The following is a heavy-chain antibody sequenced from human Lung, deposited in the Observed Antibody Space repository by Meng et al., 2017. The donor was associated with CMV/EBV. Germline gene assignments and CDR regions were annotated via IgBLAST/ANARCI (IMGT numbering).Heavy chain of an antibody. D-gene: IGHD3-16*02. Sequence: SGYDIFTYSLNWVRQAPGQGLAWIGLIHTDTGRPTYAQDFAGRFFFSLDIAVSTAYLQINGLRADDTAVYYCARTYDHRWRNHHYLDYWGQGTLVTVSS. CDR2: IHTDTGRP. J-gene: IGHJ4*02. V-gene: IGHV7-4-1*02. CDR3: ARTYDHRWRNHHYLDY. CDR1: GYDIFTYS.